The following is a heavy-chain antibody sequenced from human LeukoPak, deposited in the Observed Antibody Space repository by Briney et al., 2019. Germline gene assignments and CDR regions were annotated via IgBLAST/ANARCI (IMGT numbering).Heavy chain of an antibody. Sequence: GGSMRLSCAASGFTFSSYWMSWVRQAPRKGLEWVANIKQDGSEKYYVDSVKGRFTISRDNAKNSLYLQMNSLRAEDTAVYYCARVSYDFWSGYYDMYYFGYWGQGTLVTVSS. J-gene: IGHJ4*02. CDR3: ARVSYDFWSGYYDMYYFGY. V-gene: IGHV3-7*03. CDR1: GFTFSSYW. D-gene: IGHD3-3*01. CDR2: IKQDGSEK.